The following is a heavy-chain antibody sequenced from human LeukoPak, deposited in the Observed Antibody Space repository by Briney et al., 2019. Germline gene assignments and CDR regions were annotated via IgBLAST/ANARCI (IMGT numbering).Heavy chain of an antibody. D-gene: IGHD6-13*01. CDR3: ARGTGIAATGAFDY. CDR1: GGSISSGDYY. CDR2: IYYSGST. Sequence: SETLSLTCTVSGGSISSGDYYWSWIRQPPGKGLEWIGYIYYSGSTYYNPFLKSRVTMSVDTSKNQFSLNLSSVTAADTAVYFCARGTGIAATGAFDYWGQGTLVTVSS. V-gene: IGHV4-30-4*08. J-gene: IGHJ4*02.